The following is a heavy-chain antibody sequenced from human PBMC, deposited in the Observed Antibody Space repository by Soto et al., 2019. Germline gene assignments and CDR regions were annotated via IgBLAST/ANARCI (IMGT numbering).Heavy chain of an antibody. CDR1: GYTFTSYG. D-gene: IGHD2-8*01. CDR3: ARDPGYCTNGVCYTGMVDY. CDR2: ISAYNGNT. V-gene: IGHV1-18*01. J-gene: IGHJ4*02. Sequence: ASVKVSCKASGYTFTSYGISWVRQAPGQGLEWMGWISAYNGNTNCAQKLQGRVTMTTDTSTSTAYMELRSLRSDDTAVYYCARDPGYCTNGVCYTGMVDYWGQGTLVTVSS.